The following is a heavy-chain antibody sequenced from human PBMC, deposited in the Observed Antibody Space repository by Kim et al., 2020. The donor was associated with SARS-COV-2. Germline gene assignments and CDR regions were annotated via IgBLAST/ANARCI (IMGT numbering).Heavy chain of an antibody. CDR1: GFTFSSYS. V-gene: IGHV3-21*01. D-gene: IGHD3-22*01. CDR2: ISSSSSYI. Sequence: GGSLRLSCAASGFTFSSYSMNWVRQAPGKGLEWVSSISSSSSYIYYADSVKGRFTISRDNAKNSLYLQMNSLRAEDTAVYYCARDHSGGGYYDSSGDAFDIWGQGTMVTVSS. J-gene: IGHJ3*02. CDR3: ARDHSGGGYYDSSGDAFDI.